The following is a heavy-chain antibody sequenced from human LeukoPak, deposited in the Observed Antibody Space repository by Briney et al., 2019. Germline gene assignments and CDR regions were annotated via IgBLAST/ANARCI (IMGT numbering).Heavy chain of an antibody. CDR3: VRGGNYNFWSGYDT. D-gene: IGHD3-3*01. CDR2: INPTTGDT. J-gene: IGHJ5*02. V-gene: IGHV1-2*02. Sequence: ASVKVSCKASGYLLTGYYMHWVRQAPGQGLEWMGWINPTTGDTNYAQKFQGRLNMTRDTSITTAYMDLSSLRSDDTAVYYCVRGGNYNFWSGYDTWGQGTLVTFSS. CDR1: GYLLTGYY.